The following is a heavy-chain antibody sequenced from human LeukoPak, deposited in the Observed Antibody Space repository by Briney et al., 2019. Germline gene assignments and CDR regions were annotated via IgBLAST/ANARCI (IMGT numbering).Heavy chain of an antibody. D-gene: IGHD3-10*01. CDR2: IIPIFGTA. J-gene: IGHJ4*02. CDR3: ARGPRERNYGCDY. Sequence: SVKVSCKASGYTFTSYGISWVRQAPGQGLEWMGGIIPIFGTANYAQKFQGRVTITADESTSTAYMELSSLRSEDTAVYYCARGPRERNYGCDYWGQGTLVTVSS. V-gene: IGHV1-69*13. CDR1: GYTFTSYG.